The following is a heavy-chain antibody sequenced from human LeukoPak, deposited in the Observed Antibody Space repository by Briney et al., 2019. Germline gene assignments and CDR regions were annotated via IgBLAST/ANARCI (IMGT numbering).Heavy chain of an antibody. CDR2: ISSSSSYI. Sequence: GGSLRLSCAASGFTFSSYWMHWVRQAPGKGLEWVSSISSSSSYIYYADSVKGRFTISRDNAKNSLYLQMNSLRAEDTAVYYCARDRVALVVVVAAQNWFDPWGQGTLVTVSS. J-gene: IGHJ5*02. CDR1: GFTFSSYW. D-gene: IGHD2-15*01. CDR3: ARDRVALVVVVAAQNWFDP. V-gene: IGHV3-21*01.